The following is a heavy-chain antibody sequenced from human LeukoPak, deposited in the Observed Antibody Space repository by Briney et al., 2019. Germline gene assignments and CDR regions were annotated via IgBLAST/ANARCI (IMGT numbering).Heavy chain of an antibody. CDR1: GFTFSNYA. CDR2: ISSSGNYI. V-gene: IGHV3-48*03. J-gene: IGHJ4*02. CDR3: ARASAGTLDLLDY. Sequence: GGSLRLSCAASGFTFSNYAMNWVRQAPGKGLEWVSYISSSGNYIYYADSVKGRFTISRDDAKNSLYLQMNSLRVEGTAVYYCARASAGTLDLLDYWGQGTLVTVSS. D-gene: IGHD6-13*01.